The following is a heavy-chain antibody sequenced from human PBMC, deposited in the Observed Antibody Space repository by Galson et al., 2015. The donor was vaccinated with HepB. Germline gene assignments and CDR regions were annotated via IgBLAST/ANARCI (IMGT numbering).Heavy chain of an antibody. D-gene: IGHD3-9*01. J-gene: IGHJ4*01. CDR2: VYYSDSGNT. CDR3: ARETVYFSWAFDS. V-gene: IGHV4-59*12. CDR1: GGSMNSYY. Sequence: ETLSLTCTVSGGSMNSYYWSWIRQTPGKGLKGLEWIGYVYYSDSGNTSYNPSLKGRVTISADTSKNQFSLELRSVTAADTTVYFCARETVYFSWAFDSWGQGTLVTVSS.